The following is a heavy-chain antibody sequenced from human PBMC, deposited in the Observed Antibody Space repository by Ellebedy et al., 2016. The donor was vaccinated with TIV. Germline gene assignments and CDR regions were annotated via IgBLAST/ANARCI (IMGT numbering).Heavy chain of an antibody. Sequence: MPSETLSLTCTVSGGSISSYYWTRIRQPPGKGLEWIGEMYYSGRRNYNSSLKSRVTLSLDTSKNQFSLDLSSVTAADTATYYCARDLGRYGMDVWGQGTTVTVSS. V-gene: IGHV4-59*01. CDR2: MYYSGRR. CDR3: ARDLGRYGMDV. CDR1: GGSISSYY. J-gene: IGHJ6*02.